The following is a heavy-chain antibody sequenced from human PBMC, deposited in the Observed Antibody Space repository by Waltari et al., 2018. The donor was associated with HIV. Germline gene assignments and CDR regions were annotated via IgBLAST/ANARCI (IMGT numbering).Heavy chain of an antibody. D-gene: IGHD3-3*01. Sequence: QVQLQQWGAGLLKPSETLSLTCAVYGGSFSGYYWSWIRQPPGKGLEWIGEINHSGSTNYNPSLKSRVTISVDTSKNQFSLKLSSVTAADTAVYYCARGSPSYYDFWSGLLPFDYWGQGTLVTVSS. J-gene: IGHJ4*02. CDR1: GGSFSGYY. CDR2: INHSGST. V-gene: IGHV4-34*01. CDR3: ARGSPSYYDFWSGLLPFDY.